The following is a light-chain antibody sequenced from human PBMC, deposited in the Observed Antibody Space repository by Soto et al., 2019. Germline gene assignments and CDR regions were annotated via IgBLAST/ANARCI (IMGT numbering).Light chain of an antibody. CDR3: SSYTNSNTRACV. J-gene: IGLJ1*01. CDR2: EVT. CDR1: SGDIGSYNR. Sequence: QSVLTQPASVSGSPGQSITISCTGTSGDIGSYNRVSWYQQHPRKAPKLIIYEVTDRPSGVSNRFSGSKSGNTASLTISGLQAEDEAEYYCSSYTNSNTRACVFGTGTKLTVL. V-gene: IGLV2-14*01.